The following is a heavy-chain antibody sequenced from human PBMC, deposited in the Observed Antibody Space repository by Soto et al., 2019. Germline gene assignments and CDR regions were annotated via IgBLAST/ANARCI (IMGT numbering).Heavy chain of an antibody. CDR3: ARGLGSSWYYFDY. Sequence: ASVKVSCKASGYTFTSYAMHWVRQAPGQRLEWIGWINAGNGNTKYSQKFQGRVTITRDTSASTAYMELSSLRSEDTAVYYCARGLGSSWYYFDYWGQGTLVTVSS. CDR2: INAGNGNT. CDR1: GYTFTSYA. D-gene: IGHD6-13*01. J-gene: IGHJ4*02. V-gene: IGHV1-3*01.